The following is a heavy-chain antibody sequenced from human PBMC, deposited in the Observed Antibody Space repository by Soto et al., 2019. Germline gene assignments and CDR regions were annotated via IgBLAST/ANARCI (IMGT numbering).Heavy chain of an antibody. J-gene: IGHJ4*02. CDR3: AREIVADYRLDY. Sequence: QVQLVESGGGVVQPGRSLRLSCAASGFTFSSYGMHWVRQAPGKGLEWVAVIWYDGSNKYYADSVKGRFTISRDNSKNTLYLQMNSLRAEDTAVYYCAREIVADYRLDYWGQGTLVTVSS. D-gene: IGHD4-17*01. CDR1: GFTFSSYG. CDR2: IWYDGSNK. V-gene: IGHV3-33*01.